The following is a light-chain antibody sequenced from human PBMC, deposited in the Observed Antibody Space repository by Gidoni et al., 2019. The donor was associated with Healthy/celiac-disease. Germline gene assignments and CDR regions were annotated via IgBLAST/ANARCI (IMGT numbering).Light chain of an antibody. CDR2: KAS. CDR3: QQYNSPPWT. V-gene: IGKV1-5*03. J-gene: IGKJ1*01. Sequence: IQMTPSPSTLSASVGDRVTITCRASQSISSWLAWYQQKPGKAPTLLIYKASSLESGVPSRFSGSGSGTEFTLTISSLQPDDFATYYCQQYNSPPWTFXQXTKVEIK. CDR1: QSISSW.